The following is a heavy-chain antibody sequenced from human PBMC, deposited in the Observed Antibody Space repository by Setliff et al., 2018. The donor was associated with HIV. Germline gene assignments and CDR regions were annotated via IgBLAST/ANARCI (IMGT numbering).Heavy chain of an antibody. CDR2: IYRGDGDT. J-gene: IGHJ4*02. CDR3: ARGTYFSFDY. CDR1: GYSFTSYW. V-gene: IGHV5-51*01. Sequence: PGESLKISCTGSGYSFTSYWIGWVRQMPGKGLEWMEIIYRGDGDTKYSPSLQGLVTISTDKSNTSAYLQWSSLKASDTAMYYCARGTYFSFDYWGQGTLVTVSS. D-gene: IGHD3-10*01.